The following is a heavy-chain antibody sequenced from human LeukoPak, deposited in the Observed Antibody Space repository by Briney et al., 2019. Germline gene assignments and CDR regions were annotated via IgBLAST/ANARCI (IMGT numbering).Heavy chain of an antibody. V-gene: IGHV1-2*02. CDR3: ATARYYYDSSGYYSHYFDY. CDR1: GYTVTGYY. Sequence: ASVKVSCKASGYTVTGYYMHWVRQAPGQGLEWMGWINPNSGGTNYAQKFQGRVTMTRDTSISTAYMELSRLRSDDTAVYYCATARYYYDSSGYYSHYFDYWGQGTLVTVSS. D-gene: IGHD3-22*01. J-gene: IGHJ4*02. CDR2: INPNSGGT.